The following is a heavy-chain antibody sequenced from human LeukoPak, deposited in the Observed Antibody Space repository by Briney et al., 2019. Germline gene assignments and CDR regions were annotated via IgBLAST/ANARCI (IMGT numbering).Heavy chain of an antibody. CDR2: INHSGST. CDR3: AREKQGYCSGGSCYSGWFDP. V-gene: IGHV4-34*01. Sequence: SVTLALTCAVYGGSFSGYYWSWIRQPPGKGLEWIGEINHSGSTNSNPSLKSRVTISVDTSKNQFSLKLSSVTAADTAVYYCAREKQGYCSGGSCYSGWFDPWGQGTLVTVSS. CDR1: GGSFSGYY. J-gene: IGHJ5*02. D-gene: IGHD2-15*01.